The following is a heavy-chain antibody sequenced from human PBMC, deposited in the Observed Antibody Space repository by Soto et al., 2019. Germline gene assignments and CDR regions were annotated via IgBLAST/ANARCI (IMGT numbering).Heavy chain of an antibody. J-gene: IGHJ4*02. CDR3: DRAGLPGSYVSLYIYTFDD. D-gene: IGHD3-16*02. CDR2: IGGKTNGGAT. CDR1: GFTFGDYS. V-gene: IGHV3-49*04. Sequence: GGSLRLSCSFSGFTFGDYSLCWVRQPQGKGQEWVGFIGGKTNGGATHYAASVRGRFTISRDDSNNMAYQQTNSLETEATALYYCDRAGLPGSYVSLYIYTFDDWGQGTVVTVSS.